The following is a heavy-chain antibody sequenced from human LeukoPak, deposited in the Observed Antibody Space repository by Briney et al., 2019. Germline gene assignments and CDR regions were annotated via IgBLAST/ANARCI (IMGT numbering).Heavy chain of an antibody. CDR3: ASQGAYYDILTGRWGYNWFDP. D-gene: IGHD3-9*01. J-gene: IGHJ5*02. CDR1: GFTFSSYW. CDR2: IISDGSST. V-gene: IGHV3-74*01. Sequence: GGSLRLSCAASGFTFSSYWMHWVRQAPGKGLVWVSRIISDGSSTSYADSVKGRFTISRDNAKNTLYLQMNSLRAEDTAVYYCASQGAYYDILTGRWGYNWFDPWGQGTLVTVSS.